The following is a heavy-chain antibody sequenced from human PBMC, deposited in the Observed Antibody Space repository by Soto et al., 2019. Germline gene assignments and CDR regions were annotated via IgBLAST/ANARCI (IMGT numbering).Heavy chain of an antibody. V-gene: IGHV3-23*01. CDR2: ISGSGGST. CDR1: GFTFSSYA. D-gene: IGHD2-21*01. CDR3: AKAGDYSYFHY. Sequence: LRLSCAASGFTFSSYAMNWVRQAPGKGLEWVSAISGSGGSTYYADSVKGRFTISRDNSKNTLYLQMNSLRAEDTAVYYCAKAGDYSYFHYWGQGTLVTVYS. J-gene: IGHJ4*02.